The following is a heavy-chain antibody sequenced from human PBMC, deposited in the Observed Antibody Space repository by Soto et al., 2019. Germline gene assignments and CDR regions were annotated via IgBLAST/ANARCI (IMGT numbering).Heavy chain of an antibody. CDR3: ARAYYGSGPFDY. V-gene: IGHV3-48*02. CDR2: ISSSSSTI. J-gene: IGHJ4*02. D-gene: IGHD3-10*01. CDR1: GFTFSSYS. Sequence: EVQLVESGGGLVQPGGSLRLSCAASGFTFSSYSMNLVRQAPGNGLEWVSYISSSSSTIYYADSVKVRFTISRDNAKNSLYLQMNSLRDEDTAVYYCARAYYGSGPFDYWGQGTLVTVSS.